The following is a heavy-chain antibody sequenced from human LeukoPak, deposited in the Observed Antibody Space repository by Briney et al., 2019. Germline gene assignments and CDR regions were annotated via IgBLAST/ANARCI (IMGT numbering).Heavy chain of an antibody. D-gene: IGHD1-26*01. CDR1: GFTFSSYS. J-gene: IGHJ4*02. CDR3: ARGYGGSYYFDY. Sequence: PGGSLRLSCAASGFTFSSYSMNWVRQAPGKGLEWVSSISSSSSYIYYADSVKGRFTISRDNAKNSLYLQMNSLRAEDTAVYYCARGYGGSYYFDYWGQGTLVTVSS. CDR2: ISSSSSYI. V-gene: IGHV3-21*01.